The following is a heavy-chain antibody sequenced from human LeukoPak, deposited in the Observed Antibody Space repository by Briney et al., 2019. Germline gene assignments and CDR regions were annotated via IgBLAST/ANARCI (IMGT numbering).Heavy chain of an antibody. V-gene: IGHV3-21*01. CDR2: ISGSSSYI. J-gene: IGHJ4*02. D-gene: IGHD3-10*01. CDR3: ARARGAGGTMVRGVIPFDY. CDR1: GFTFSSYS. Sequence: GGSLRLSCAASGFTFSSYSMNWVRQAPGKGLEWVSSISGSSSYIYYADSVKGRFTISRDNAKNSLYLQMNSLRAEDTAVYYCARARGAGGTMVRGVIPFDYWGQGTLVTVSS.